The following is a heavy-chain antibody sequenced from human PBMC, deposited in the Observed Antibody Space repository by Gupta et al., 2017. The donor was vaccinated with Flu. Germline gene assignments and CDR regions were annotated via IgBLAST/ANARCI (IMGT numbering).Heavy chain of an antibody. Sequence: YWMFCVRQAPGKGLVWVSRIGSDGSRTAYADSVKGRFTISRDNAKNTLYLQMNSLRAEDTAVYYCAREMAHSSAYDYWAQGTLLTVSS. J-gene: IGHJ4*02. V-gene: IGHV3-74*01. CDR1: YW. CDR2: IGSDGSRT. D-gene: IGHD6-19*01. CDR3: AREMAHSSAYDY.